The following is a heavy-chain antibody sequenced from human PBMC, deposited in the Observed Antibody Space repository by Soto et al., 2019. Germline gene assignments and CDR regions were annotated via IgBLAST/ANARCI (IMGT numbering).Heavy chain of an antibody. Sequence: GGSLRLSCAASGFTFSSYAISWVRQSPGNRLPWVSGISGRGGSTYYADTVNGRFTHSRDYLKNSLYLQMSSLRAEDRAVYSCAKDLRSSTYYYDSSGYLSLNWGQGTLVGVAS. CDR3: AKDLRSSTYYYDSSGYLSLN. CDR2: ISGRGGST. V-gene: IGHV3-23*01. D-gene: IGHD3-22*01. CDR1: GFTFSSYA. J-gene: IGHJ4*02.